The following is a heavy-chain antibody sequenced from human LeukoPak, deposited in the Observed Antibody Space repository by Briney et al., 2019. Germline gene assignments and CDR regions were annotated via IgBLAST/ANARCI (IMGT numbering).Heavy chain of an antibody. J-gene: IGHJ4*02. Sequence: GRSLRLSCAASGFTFSSYGMHWVRQAPGKGLEWVAVISYDGSNKYYADSVKGRFTISRDNSKNTLYLQMNSLRAEDTAVYYCARAGQGYCTSAGCFLSLDYWGQGTLVTVSS. CDR2: ISYDGSNK. V-gene: IGHV3-30*03. CDR1: GFTFSSYG. D-gene: IGHD2-2*01. CDR3: ARAGQGYCTSAGCFLSLDY.